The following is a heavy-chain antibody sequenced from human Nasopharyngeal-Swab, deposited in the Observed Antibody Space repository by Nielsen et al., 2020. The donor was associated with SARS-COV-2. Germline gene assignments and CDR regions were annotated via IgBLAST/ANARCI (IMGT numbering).Heavy chain of an antibody. V-gene: IGHV3-23*01. D-gene: IGHD3-16*01. Sequence: VRQAPGKGLEWVSGISGSGGSTYYADSVKGRFTISRDNSKNTLYLQMNSLRAEDTAVYYCAREAGTFRAFDIWGQGTMVTVSS. J-gene: IGHJ3*02. CDR3: AREAGTFRAFDI. CDR2: ISGSGGST.